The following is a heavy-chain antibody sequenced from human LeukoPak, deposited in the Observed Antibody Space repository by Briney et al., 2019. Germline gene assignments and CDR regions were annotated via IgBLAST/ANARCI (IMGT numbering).Heavy chain of an antibody. CDR2: IWYDGSKK. D-gene: IGHD1-1*01. Sequence: GGSLRLSCAASGFTFRRYWMHWVRQAPGKGLEWVALIWYDGSKKYYADSVKGRFTISRDNSKNTMYLRMNSLRAEDTAVYYCSRMEFDYWGQGTLVTVSS. V-gene: IGHV3-30*02. CDR3: SRMEFDY. J-gene: IGHJ4*02. CDR1: GFTFRRYW.